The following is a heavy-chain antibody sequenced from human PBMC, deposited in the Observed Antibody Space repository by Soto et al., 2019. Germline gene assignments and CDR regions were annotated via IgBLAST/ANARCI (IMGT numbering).Heavy chain of an antibody. CDR3: AKSDTGVQMDFDY. V-gene: IGHV3-30*18. CDR2: ISYDGSNK. CDR1: GFTFSSYG. J-gene: IGHJ4*02. D-gene: IGHD5-18*01. Sequence: GSLRLSCAASGFTFSSYGMHWVRQAPGKGLEWVAVISYDGSNKYYADSVKGRFTISRDNSKNTLYLQMNSLRAEDTAVYYCAKSDTGVQMDFDYWGQGTLVTVSS.